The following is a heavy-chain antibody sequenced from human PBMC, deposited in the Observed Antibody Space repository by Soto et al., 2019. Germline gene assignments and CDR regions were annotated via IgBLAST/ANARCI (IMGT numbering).Heavy chain of an antibody. CDR2: IYPGDSDT. V-gene: IGHV5-51*01. D-gene: IGHD6-13*01. Sequence: GESLKISCKASGYSFTSYWIGWVRQTPGKGLEWMGIIYPGDSDTRYSPSFQGQVTISADKSISTAYLQWSSLKASDTAMYYCARTSAAVKYYYGMDVWGQGTTVTVSS. CDR1: GYSFTSYW. CDR3: ARTSAAVKYYYGMDV. J-gene: IGHJ6*02.